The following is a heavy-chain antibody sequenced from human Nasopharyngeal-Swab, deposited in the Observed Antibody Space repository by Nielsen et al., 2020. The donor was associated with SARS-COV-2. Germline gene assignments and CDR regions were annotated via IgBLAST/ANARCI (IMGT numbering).Heavy chain of an antibody. V-gene: IGHV3-53*01. CDR3: ARDQGWELGRGVIPPGAFDI. CDR2: IYNGGST. CDR1: GFTVSSNY. D-gene: IGHD3-10*01. Sequence: GGSLRLSCAASGFTVSSNYMSWVRQAPGKGLEWVSVIYNGGSTYYADSVKGRFTISRDNSKNTLYLQMNSLRAEDTAVYYCARDQGWELGRGVIPPGAFDIWGQGTMVTVSS. J-gene: IGHJ3*02.